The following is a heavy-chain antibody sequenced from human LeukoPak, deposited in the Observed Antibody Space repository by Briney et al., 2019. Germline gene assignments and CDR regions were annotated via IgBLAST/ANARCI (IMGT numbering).Heavy chain of an antibody. J-gene: IGHJ4*02. CDR2: IYPGDSDT. V-gene: IGHV5-51*01. CDR3: ASPDYYDSSGYSPGAGY. CDR1: GYRFTSYW. Sequence: GASLEISLKGSGYRFTSYWIGWVRPMPGKGLEWMGIIYPGDSDTRYSPSFQGQVTISADKSITTAYLQWSSLKASDTAMYYCASPDYYDSSGYSPGAGYWGQGTLVTVSS. D-gene: IGHD3-22*01.